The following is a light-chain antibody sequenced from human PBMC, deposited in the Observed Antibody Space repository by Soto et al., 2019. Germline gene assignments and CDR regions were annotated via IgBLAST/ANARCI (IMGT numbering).Light chain of an antibody. CDR1: QSVSSN. Sequence: IVMTQYPPTLSASPGKRGTLSCRASQSVSSNLAWYQQKVGQAPRLLIYGASTRATGIPARFSGSGSGTEFTLPISSLQSEDFAVYYGQRYKNWPPWTFGQGTKVDI. V-gene: IGKV3-15*01. CDR2: GAS. CDR3: QRYKNWPPWT. J-gene: IGKJ1*01.